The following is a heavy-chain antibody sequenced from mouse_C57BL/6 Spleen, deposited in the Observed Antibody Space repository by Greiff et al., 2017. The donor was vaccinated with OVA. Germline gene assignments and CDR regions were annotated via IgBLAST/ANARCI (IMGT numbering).Heavy chain of an antibody. CDR3: ASDGSYAMDY. Sequence: VKLQESGPGLVAPSQSLSITCTVSGFSLTSYAISWVRQPPGKGLEWLGVIWTGGGTNYNSALKYRLSISKDNSKSQVFLIMNSLQTDDTARYYCASDGSYAMDYWGQGTSVTVSS. J-gene: IGHJ4*01. D-gene: IGHD2-3*01. CDR2: IWTGGGT. V-gene: IGHV2-9-1*01. CDR1: GFSLTSYA.